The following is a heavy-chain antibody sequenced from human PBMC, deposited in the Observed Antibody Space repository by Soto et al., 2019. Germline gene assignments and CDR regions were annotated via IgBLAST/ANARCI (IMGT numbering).Heavy chain of an antibody. CDR1: AGSISSYS. D-gene: IGHD4-17*01. CDR2: IYYSGST. Sequence: QVQLQESGPGLVKPSETLSLTCTVSAGSISSYSWSWIRQPPGKGLEWIGYIYYSGSTNYNPSLKSRVTISLDTSKSQFSLKLNSVTAADTAVYYCASALLPTTGTVLDYYYGMDVWGQGTTVTVSS. V-gene: IGHV4-59*01. J-gene: IGHJ6*02. CDR3: ASALLPTTGTVLDYYYGMDV.